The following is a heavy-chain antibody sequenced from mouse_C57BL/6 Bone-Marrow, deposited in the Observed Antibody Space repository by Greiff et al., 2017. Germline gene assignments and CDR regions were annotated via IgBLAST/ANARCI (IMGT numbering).Heavy chain of an antibody. D-gene: IGHD1-1*01. CDR3: ARNGGVTTVVAHFDV. V-gene: IGHV2-2*01. CDR1: GFSLTSYG. CDR2: IWSGGST. J-gene: IGHJ1*03. Sequence: QVQLKESGPGLVQPSQSLSITCTVSGFSLTSYGVHWVRQSPGKGLEWLGVIWSGGSTDYNAAFISRLSISKDNSKSQVFFKMNSLQADDTAIYYCARNGGVTTVVAHFDVWGTGTTVTGSS.